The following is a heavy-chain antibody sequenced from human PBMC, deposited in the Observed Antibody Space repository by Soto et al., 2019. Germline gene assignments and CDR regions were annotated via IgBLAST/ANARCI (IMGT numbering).Heavy chain of an antibody. V-gene: IGHV4-59*02. CDR2: IYYSGST. CDR3: ARDCSGGSCSDAFDI. Sequence: SETLSLTCTASGGSVSSYYWSWIRQPPGKGLEWIGYIYYSGSTKYNPSLKSRVTISVDTSKNQFSLKLSSVTAADTAVYYCARDCSGGSCSDAFDIWGQGTMVTVSS. J-gene: IGHJ3*02. D-gene: IGHD2-15*01. CDR1: GGSVSSYY.